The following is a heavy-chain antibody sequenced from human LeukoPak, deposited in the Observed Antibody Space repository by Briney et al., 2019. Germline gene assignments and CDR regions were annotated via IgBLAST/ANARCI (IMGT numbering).Heavy chain of an antibody. J-gene: IGHJ4*02. CDR1: GFSLSTSGVG. V-gene: IGHV2-5*02. Sequence: SGPTLVKPTQTLTLPCTFSGFSLSTSGVGVGWIRQPPGKALEWLALLYWDDAKRYSTSLKSRLTITKDTSKNQVVLTMTNMDPVDTATYYCAHIPFYDILTGYYHFDYWGQGTLVTVSS. CDR2: LYWDDAK. D-gene: IGHD3-9*01. CDR3: AHIPFYDILTGYYHFDY.